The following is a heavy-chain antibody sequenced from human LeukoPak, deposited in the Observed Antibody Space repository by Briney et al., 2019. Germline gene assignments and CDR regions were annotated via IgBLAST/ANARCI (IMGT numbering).Heavy chain of an antibody. V-gene: IGHV1-8*01. CDR1: GYTFTSYD. CDR2: MNPNSGNT. J-gene: IGHJ5*02. CDR3: ARALSIGYCSSTSCSWFDP. Sequence: ASVKVSCKASGYTFTSYDINWVRQATGQGLEWMGWMNPNSGNTGYAQKFQGRVTMTRNTSISTAYMELSSLRSEDTAVYYCARALSIGYCSSTSCSWFDPWGQGTLVTVSS. D-gene: IGHD2-2*01.